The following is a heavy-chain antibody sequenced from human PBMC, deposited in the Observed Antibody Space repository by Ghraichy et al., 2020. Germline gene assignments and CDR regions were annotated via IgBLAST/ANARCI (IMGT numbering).Heavy chain of an antibody. D-gene: IGHD6-6*01. J-gene: IGHJ6*03. CDR1: GFSFSSYA. Sequence: GGSLRRSCAASGFSFSSYAMSWVRQAPGKGLEWVSSLSGGGASTYYADSLRGRFTISRDNYKNTLYLQMHSLRAEDTAVFYCAKSTIAAPSYYYYMDVWGKGTTVTVSS. V-gene: IGHV3-23*01. CDR2: LSGGGAST. CDR3: AKSTIAAPSYYYYMDV.